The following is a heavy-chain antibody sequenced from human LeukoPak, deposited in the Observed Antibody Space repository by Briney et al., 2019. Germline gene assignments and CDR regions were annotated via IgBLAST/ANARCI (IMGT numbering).Heavy chain of an antibody. CDR3: ARGSGIITGIDE. CDR1: GFTFSSHW. CDR2: IKDDGSHT. J-gene: IGHJ4*02. V-gene: IGHV3-74*01. Sequence: GGSLRLSCEASGFTFSSHWMHWVRQAPGRGLVWVSRIKDDGSHTNYADSVKGRFTISRDNAKNALSLQMNSLRAEDTAVYYCARGSGIITGIDEWGQGTLVTVSS. D-gene: IGHD6-25*01.